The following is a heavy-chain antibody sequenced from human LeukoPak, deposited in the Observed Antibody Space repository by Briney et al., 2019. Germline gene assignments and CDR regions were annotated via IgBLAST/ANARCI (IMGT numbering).Heavy chain of an antibody. Sequence: GASVKVSCKASGYTFTGYYMHWVRQAPGQGLEWMGWINPNSGGTNYAQKFQGWVTMTRDTSISTAYMELSRLRSDDTAVYYCARAHPPPILDHWYFDLWGRGTLVTVSS. CDR1: GYTFTGYY. CDR3: ARAHPPPILDHWYFDL. V-gene: IGHV1-2*04. CDR2: INPNSGGT. D-gene: IGHD1-1*01. J-gene: IGHJ2*01.